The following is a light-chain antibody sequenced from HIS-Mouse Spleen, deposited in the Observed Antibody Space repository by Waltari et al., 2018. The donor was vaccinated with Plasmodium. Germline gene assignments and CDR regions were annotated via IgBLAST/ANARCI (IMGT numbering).Light chain of an antibody. Sequence: SYELTQPPPVSASPGQTARITCSGDALPTKYVYWYQQKSGQAPVLFIYEDSKRPTGIPEGFSGSSSGTMATLTISGAQVEDEADYYCYSTDSSGNHRVFGGGTKLTVL. CDR3: YSTDSSGNHRV. J-gene: IGLJ3*02. V-gene: IGLV3-10*01. CDR2: EDS. CDR1: ALPTKY.